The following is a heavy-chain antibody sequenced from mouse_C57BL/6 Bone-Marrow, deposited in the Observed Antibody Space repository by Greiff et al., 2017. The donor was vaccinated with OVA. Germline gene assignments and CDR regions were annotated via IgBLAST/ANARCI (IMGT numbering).Heavy chain of an antibody. D-gene: IGHD1-1*01. CDR1: GYTFTSYT. CDR2: INPSSGYP. CDR3: ARKAPPYAWFAY. J-gene: IGHJ3*01. Sequence: QVQLQQSGAELARPGASVKMSCKASGYTFTSYTMHWVKQRPGQGLEWIGYINPSSGYPKYNQKSKDKATLTADKSSSPAYMQLRSLASADYAVSYCARKAPPYAWFAYWGQGTLVTVSA. V-gene: IGHV1-4*01.